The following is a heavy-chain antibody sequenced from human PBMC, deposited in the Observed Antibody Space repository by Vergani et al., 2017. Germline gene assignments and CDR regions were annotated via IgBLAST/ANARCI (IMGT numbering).Heavy chain of an antibody. D-gene: IGHD6-19*01. CDR1: GGSISSGSYY. CDR2: INTSGST. V-gene: IGHV4-61*02. CDR3: ARDGSGWYENAFDI. Sequence: QVQLQESGPGLVKPSQTLSLTCTVSGGSISSGSYYWSWIRQPAGKGLEWIGRINTSGSTNYNPSLKSRGTISVDTSKNQFSLKLSSVTAADTAVYYWARDGSGWYENAFDIWGQGTMVTVSS. J-gene: IGHJ3*02.